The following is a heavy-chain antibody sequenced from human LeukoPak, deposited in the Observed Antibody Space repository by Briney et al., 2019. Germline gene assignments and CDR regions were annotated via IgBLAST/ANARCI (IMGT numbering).Heavy chain of an antibody. CDR1: GYTFTSYD. Sequence: ASVKVSCKASGYTFTSYDINWVRQATGQGLEWMGWMNPNSGNTGYAQKFQGRVTITRNTSISTAYMELSSLRSEDTAVYYCARGAYYDILTGYIAPVGFDYWGQGTLVTVSS. V-gene: IGHV1-8*03. CDR2: MNPNSGNT. J-gene: IGHJ4*02. CDR3: ARGAYYDILTGYIAPVGFDY. D-gene: IGHD3-9*01.